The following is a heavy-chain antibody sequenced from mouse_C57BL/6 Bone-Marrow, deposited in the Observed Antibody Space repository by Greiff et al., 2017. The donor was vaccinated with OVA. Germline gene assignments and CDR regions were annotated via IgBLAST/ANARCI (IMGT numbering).Heavy chain of an antibody. CDR3: ARYHYGSSTWFAY. Sequence: QVQLKEPGPGILQPSQTLSLTCSFSGFSLSTFGMGVGWLRPPSGMGLEWLAHIWWDGDKYYNPALKSRLTISKDTSKNQVFLKIANVDTADTATYYGARYHYGSSTWFAYWGQGTLVTVSA. D-gene: IGHD1-1*01. V-gene: IGHV8-8*01. J-gene: IGHJ3*01. CDR2: IWWDGDK. CDR1: GFSLSTFGMG.